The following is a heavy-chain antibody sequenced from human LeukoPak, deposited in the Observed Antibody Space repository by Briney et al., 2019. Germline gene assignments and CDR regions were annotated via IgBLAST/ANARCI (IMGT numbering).Heavy chain of an antibody. D-gene: IGHD6-19*01. Sequence: SETLSLTCTVSGGSISIYYWSWIRQPPGKGLEWIGYVYNSGSTDYNPSLESRVTMSLDNSKNQFSLDLTSVTAADTAVYYCARNRGWYATDVWGQGAAVTVSS. J-gene: IGHJ6*02. CDR2: VYNSGST. CDR3: ARNRGWYATDV. CDR1: GGSISIYY. V-gene: IGHV4-59*01.